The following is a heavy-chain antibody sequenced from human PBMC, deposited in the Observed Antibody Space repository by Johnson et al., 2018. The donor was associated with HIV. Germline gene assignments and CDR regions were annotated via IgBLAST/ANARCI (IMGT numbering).Heavy chain of an antibody. CDR3: ARGFNSGYNDAFDI. CDR2: INWNGGST. J-gene: IGHJ3*02. CDR1: GFTFDDYG. V-gene: IGHV3-20*04. D-gene: IGHD3-22*01. Sequence: VQLVESGGGVVRPGGSLRLSCAASGFTFDDYGMSWVRQAPGKGLEWVSGINWNGGSTDYADSVRGRFTISRDNAKSSLYLQMKSPRAEDTALYYCARGFNSGYNDAFDIWGQGTMVTFSS.